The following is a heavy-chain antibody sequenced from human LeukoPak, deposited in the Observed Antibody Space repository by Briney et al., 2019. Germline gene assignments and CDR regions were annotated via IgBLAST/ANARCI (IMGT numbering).Heavy chain of an antibody. CDR2: IRGSGGGT. J-gene: IGHJ3*02. D-gene: IGHD4-17*01. V-gene: IGHV3-23*01. CDR1: GFTFSSYA. CDR3: AKMRTPTAHSGDAFDI. Sequence: GGSLRLSCAASGFTFSSYAMSWVRQAPGKGLEWVSTIRGSGGGTYYADSVKGRFTISRDNSKNTLYLQMNSLRAEDTAVYYCAKMRTPTAHSGDAFDIWGQGTMVTVSS.